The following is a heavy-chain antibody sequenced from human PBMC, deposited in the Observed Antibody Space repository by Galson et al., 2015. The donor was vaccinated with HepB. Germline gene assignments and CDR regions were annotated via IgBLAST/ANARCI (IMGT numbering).Heavy chain of an antibody. V-gene: IGHV4-4*07. CDR1: GGSITNYY. D-gene: IGHD3-22*01. J-gene: IGHJ4*02. Sequence: ETLSLTCTVSGGSITNYYWSWIRQPAGKGLEWIGRIYSGGDTYYNPSLESRVTMSVDTSKNQFSLELRSVIAADTAVYYCARDAYYFDTSGYYQTDYWGQGTLVTVSS. CDR2: IYSGGDT. CDR3: ARDAYYFDTSGYYQTDY.